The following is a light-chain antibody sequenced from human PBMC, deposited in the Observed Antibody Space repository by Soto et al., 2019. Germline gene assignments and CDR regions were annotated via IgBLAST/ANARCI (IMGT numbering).Light chain of an antibody. V-gene: IGKV3-20*01. CDR1: QSVSSNY. J-gene: IGKJ1*01. CDR2: GAS. Sequence: EIVLTQSPGTLSLYPGERATLSCRASQSVSSNYLAWYQQKPGQAPRPLIYGASSRATGIPDRFSGSGAGTDFTLTISRLESEDFAVYYCQQYGSSPWTFGQGTKVDIK. CDR3: QQYGSSPWT.